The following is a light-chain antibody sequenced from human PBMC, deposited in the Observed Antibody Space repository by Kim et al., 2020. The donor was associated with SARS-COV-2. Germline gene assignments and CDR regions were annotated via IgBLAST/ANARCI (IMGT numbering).Light chain of an antibody. Sequence: SCTGTSSAIGSYAYVSWYQHHPGKAPKLMIYDVNNRPSGVSSRFSGSKSGNTASLTISGLQAEDEADYYCSSYASSSYSSGGSLIFGGGTKLTVL. CDR1: SSAIGSYAY. J-gene: IGLJ2*01. CDR3: SSYASSSYSSGGSLI. V-gene: IGLV2-14*03. CDR2: DVN.